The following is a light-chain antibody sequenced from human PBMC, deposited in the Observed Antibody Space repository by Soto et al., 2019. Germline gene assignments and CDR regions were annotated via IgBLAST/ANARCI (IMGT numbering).Light chain of an antibody. CDR1: QGISSY. V-gene: IGKV1-8*01. CDR3: QQYYSYPLT. CDR2: AAS. Sequence: AIRMTQSPSSFSASTGYRFTITCLASQGISSYLAWYQQKPGKAPKLLIYAASTLQSGVPSRFSVSGSGTDFTLTISCLQYEDFATYYGQQYYSYPLTFGGGTKVDIK. J-gene: IGKJ4*01.